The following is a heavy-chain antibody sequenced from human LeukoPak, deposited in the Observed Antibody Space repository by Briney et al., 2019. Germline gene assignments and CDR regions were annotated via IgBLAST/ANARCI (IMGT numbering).Heavy chain of an antibody. Sequence: PGGSLRLSCAASGLTVSSNYMSWVRQAPGKGLEWVSVIYTDGRTFYAGSVKGRFTISRDSSKNTVYLQMNSLRAEDTAVYYCARIIVGAKRPDYWGQGTLVTVSS. D-gene: IGHD1-26*01. CDR2: IYTDGRT. CDR3: ARIIVGAKRPDY. V-gene: IGHV3-53*01. CDR1: GLTVSSNY. J-gene: IGHJ4*02.